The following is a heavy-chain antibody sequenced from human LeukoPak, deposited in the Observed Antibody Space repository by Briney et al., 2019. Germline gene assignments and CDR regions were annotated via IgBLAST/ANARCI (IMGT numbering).Heavy chain of an antibody. J-gene: IGHJ6*02. CDR3: ARGLVPRAKYYYGMDV. V-gene: IGHV6-1*01. Sequence: SQTLSLTCAISGDSVSSNSAASNWIRQSPSRGLEWLGRTYYRSKWYNDYAVSVKSRITINPDTSMNQFSLQLNSVTPEDTAVYYCARGLVPRAKYYYGMDVWGQGTTVTVSS. D-gene: IGHD6-13*01. CDR1: GDSVSSNSAA. CDR2: TYYRSKWYN.